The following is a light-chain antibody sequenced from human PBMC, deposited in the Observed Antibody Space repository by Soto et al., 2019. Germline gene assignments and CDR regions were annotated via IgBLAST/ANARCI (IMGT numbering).Light chain of an antibody. CDR3: QQYGSSGT. J-gene: IGKJ1*01. CDR2: GAS. CDR1: QSVSNNY. Sequence: EIVLTQSPGTLSLSPGERATLSCRASQSVSNNYLSWYQQKPGQAPRLLIYGASNRATGIPDRFSGSGSGTDFTITISRLEPEAFAVYYCQQYGSSGTFGQGTKVEIK. V-gene: IGKV3-20*01.